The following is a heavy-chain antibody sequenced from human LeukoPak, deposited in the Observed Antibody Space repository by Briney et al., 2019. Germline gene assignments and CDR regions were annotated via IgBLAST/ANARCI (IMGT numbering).Heavy chain of an antibody. CDR3: ANGRVVRGVIISTLDY. V-gene: IGHV3-23*01. CDR2: ISGSGGYT. CDR1: GFTFSSYA. D-gene: IGHD3-10*01. Sequence: GGSLRLSCAASGFTFSSYAMSWVRQAPGKGREWVSAISGSGGYTCYADSVKGRFTISRDNSENTLYLQMNSLRAEDTAVYYCANGRVVRGVIISTLDYWGQGTLVTDSS. J-gene: IGHJ4*02.